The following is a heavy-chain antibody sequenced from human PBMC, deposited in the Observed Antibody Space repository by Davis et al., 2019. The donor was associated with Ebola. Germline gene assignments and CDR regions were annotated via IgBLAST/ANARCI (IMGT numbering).Heavy chain of an antibody. CDR1: GGSFSGYY. CDR2: INHSGYT. CDR3: ARVDIVATNWFDP. Sequence: PSETLSLTCAVYGGSFSGYYWTWIRKSPGKGPEWIGEINHSGYTNYNPSLKSRVTIVVDTSKNQFSLKLTSMTAADMAVYYCARVDIVATNWFDPWGQGTLVTVSS. J-gene: IGHJ5*02. D-gene: IGHD5-12*01. V-gene: IGHV4-34*01.